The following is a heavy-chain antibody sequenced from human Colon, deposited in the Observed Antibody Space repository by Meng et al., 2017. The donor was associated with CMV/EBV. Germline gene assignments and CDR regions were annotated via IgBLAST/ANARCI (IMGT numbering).Heavy chain of an antibody. CDR1: GYTFSDYY. CDR3: VRSSGWSLFDY. D-gene: IGHD6-19*01. CDR2: IRSDGSAT. J-gene: IGHJ4*02. V-gene: IGHV1-2*02. Sequence: QVQLMESGAGVKEPGASVKVSCKTSGYTFSDYYMHWVRPAHGQGLEWMGWIRSDGSATNYAQKFRGRVTMTRDASVSTAYMELSGLTSDDTAVYFCVRSSGWSLFDYWGPGALVTVSS.